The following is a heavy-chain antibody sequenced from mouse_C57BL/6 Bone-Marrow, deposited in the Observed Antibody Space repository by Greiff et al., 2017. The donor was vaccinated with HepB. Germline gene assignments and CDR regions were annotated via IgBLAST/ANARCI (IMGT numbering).Heavy chain of an antibody. CDR3: ARDMVTTYWYFDV. D-gene: IGHD2-2*01. CDR1: GYTFTSYG. Sequence: VQLVESGAELARPGASVKLSCKASGYTFTSYGISWVKQRTGQGLEWIGEIYPRSGNTYYNEKFKGKATLTADKSSSTAYMELRSLTSEDSAVYFCARDMVTTYWYFDVWGTGTTVTVSS. J-gene: IGHJ1*03. V-gene: IGHV1-81*01. CDR2: IYPRSGNT.